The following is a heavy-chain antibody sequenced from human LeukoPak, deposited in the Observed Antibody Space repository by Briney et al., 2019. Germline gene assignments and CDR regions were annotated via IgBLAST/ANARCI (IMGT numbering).Heavy chain of an antibody. CDR3: AQALYCSGGSCYSD. Sequence: ASVKVSCKASGYTFTSYDINWVRQATGQGLEWMGWMNPNSGNTGYAQKFQGRVTMTRNTSISTAYMELSSLRSEDTAVYYCAQALYCSGGSCYSDWGQGTLVTVSS. V-gene: IGHV1-8*01. J-gene: IGHJ4*02. CDR2: MNPNSGNT. D-gene: IGHD2-15*01. CDR1: GYTFTSYD.